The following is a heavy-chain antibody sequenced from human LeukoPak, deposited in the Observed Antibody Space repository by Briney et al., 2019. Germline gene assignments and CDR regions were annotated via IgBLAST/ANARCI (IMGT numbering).Heavy chain of an antibody. Sequence: VASVTVSCTTSGYTFTNYDINWVRQATGQGLEWLGWMSPNNGDTGYAQKFQGRVTMTRDTSTSTAYMELSSLRSEDTAVYYCAAAPALPRDAFDIWGQGTMVTVSS. D-gene: IGHD2-2*02. CDR1: GYTFTNYD. CDR3: AAAPALPRDAFDI. V-gene: IGHV1-8*01. CDR2: MSPNNGDT. J-gene: IGHJ3*02.